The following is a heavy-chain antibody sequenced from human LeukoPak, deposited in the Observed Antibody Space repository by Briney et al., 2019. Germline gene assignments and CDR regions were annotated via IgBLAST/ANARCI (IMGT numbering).Heavy chain of an antibody. D-gene: IGHD4-11*01. V-gene: IGHV3-9*01. CDR3: AKDTYRVYSQGYFDL. Sequence: PGGSLRLSCAVSGFIFDDYAMHWVRQGPEKGLEGISGISWKSESIGYADSVRGRFTISRDNAKNSLYLQMDSLRPEDTALYYCAKDTYRVYSQGYFDLWSRGTLVTVSS. CDR1: GFIFDDYA. J-gene: IGHJ2*01. CDR2: ISWKSESI.